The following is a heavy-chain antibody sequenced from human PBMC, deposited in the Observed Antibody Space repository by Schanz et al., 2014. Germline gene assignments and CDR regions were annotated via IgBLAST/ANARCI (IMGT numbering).Heavy chain of an antibody. V-gene: IGHV1-46*03. CDR2: INPSEGGT. CDR3: ARGSAENMIRGELDY. D-gene: IGHD3-10*01. CDR1: GYTFTNFY. Sequence: QVQLVQSGAEVKKPGASVKVSCKASGYTFTNFYIHWVRQAPGQGLEWVGIINPSEGGTSFPQKFKDRLTMTRGASTSTFYMELSSLRSEDAAVYYCARGSAENMIRGELDYWGQGTLVTVSS. J-gene: IGHJ4*02.